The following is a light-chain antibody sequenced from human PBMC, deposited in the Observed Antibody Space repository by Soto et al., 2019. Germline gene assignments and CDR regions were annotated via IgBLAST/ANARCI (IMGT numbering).Light chain of an antibody. V-gene: IGKV3-20*01. J-gene: IGKJ1*01. CDR1: QSVSSSY. CDR2: GAS. Sequence: EIVLTQSPGTLSFSPGERATLSCRASQSVSSSYLAWYQQNRGQAPRLLIYGASSRAPGIPDRFGGSGSGTDFTRTISRLEPEDFAVYSCQQYGSSRWTFGQGTKVEIK. CDR3: QQYGSSRWT.